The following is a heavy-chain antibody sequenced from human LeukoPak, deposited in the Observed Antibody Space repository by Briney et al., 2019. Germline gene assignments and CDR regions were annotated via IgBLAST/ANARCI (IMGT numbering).Heavy chain of an antibody. CDR2: IIPIFGTA. D-gene: IGHD3-9*01. Sequence: GASLKVSCKASGYTFTGNYIHWVRQAPGQGLEWMGGIIPIFGTANYAQKFQGRVTITADKSTSTAYMELSSLRSEDTAVYYCASREGVYYDILTGYGSYYMDVWGKGTTVTVSS. V-gene: IGHV1-69*06. CDR1: GYTFTGNY. J-gene: IGHJ6*03. CDR3: ASREGVYYDILTGYGSYYMDV.